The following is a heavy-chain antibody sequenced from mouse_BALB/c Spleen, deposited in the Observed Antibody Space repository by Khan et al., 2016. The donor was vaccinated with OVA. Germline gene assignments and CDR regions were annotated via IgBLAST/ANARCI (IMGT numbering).Heavy chain of an antibody. Sequence: QVQLKQSGPGLVQPSQSLSITCPVSGFSLTYYGVPWVRQSPGKGLEWLGVIWSGGSTDYNAAFITRLNISKDNSNSQAFLKMKSLQINDTAIYYCARNYDYDEGVDYWGQGTLVTVSA. J-gene: IGHJ3*01. D-gene: IGHD2-4*01. CDR1: GFSLTYYG. CDR3: ARNYDYDEGVDY. CDR2: IWSGGST. V-gene: IGHV2-4-1*01.